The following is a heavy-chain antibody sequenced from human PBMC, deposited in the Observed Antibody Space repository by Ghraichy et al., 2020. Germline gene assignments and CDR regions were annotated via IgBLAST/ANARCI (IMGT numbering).Heavy chain of an antibody. V-gene: IGHV4-39*01. Sequence: LETLSLTCTVSGGSISSSSYYWGWIRQPPGKGLEWIGSIYYSGSTYYNPSLKSRVTISVDTSKNQFSLKLSSVTAADTAVYYCARRGFYYYYMDVWGKGTTVTVSS. CDR3: ARRGFYYYYMDV. D-gene: IGHD3-16*01. J-gene: IGHJ6*03. CDR1: GGSISSSSYY. CDR2: IYYSGST.